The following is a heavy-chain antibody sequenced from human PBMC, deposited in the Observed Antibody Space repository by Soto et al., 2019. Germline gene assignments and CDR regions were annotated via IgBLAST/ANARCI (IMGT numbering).Heavy chain of an antibody. V-gene: IGHV4-59*08. CDR3: VRQGIGSLHGLVDV. CDR1: SGPSSSHN. CDR2: VYNTGGT. Sequence: QVQLQQSGPGLVKPSETLSLTCTVSSGPSSSHNWGWIRQSPGRGLEWIGYVYNTGGTSYNPSLTSRVTISADTSANHISLTLSFVTAADRAIYYCVRQGIGSLHGLVDVWGQGTTVSVSS. J-gene: IGHJ6*02. D-gene: IGHD1-26*01.